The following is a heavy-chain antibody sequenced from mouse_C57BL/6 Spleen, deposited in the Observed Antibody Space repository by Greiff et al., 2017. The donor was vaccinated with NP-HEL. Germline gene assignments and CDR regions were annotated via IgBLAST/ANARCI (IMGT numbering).Heavy chain of an antibody. Sequence: EVQGVESGGGLVKPGGSLKLSCAASGFTFSSYAMSWVRQTPEKRLEWVATISDGGSYTYYPDNVKGRFTISRDNAKNNLYLQMSHLKSEDTAMYYCARETMVTPLAYWGQGTLVTVSA. J-gene: IGHJ3*01. CDR1: GFTFSSYA. CDR2: ISDGGSYT. CDR3: ARETMVTPLAY. V-gene: IGHV5-4*01. D-gene: IGHD2-2*01.